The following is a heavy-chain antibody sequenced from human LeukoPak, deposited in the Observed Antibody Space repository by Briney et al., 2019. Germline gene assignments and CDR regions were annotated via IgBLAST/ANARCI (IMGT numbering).Heavy chain of an antibody. Sequence: PSETLSLTCTVSGGSISSYYWSWIRQPPGKGLEWIGYIYYSGSTNYNPSLKSRVTISVDTSKNQFSLKLSSVTAADTAVYYCARPRYPTYYYGSGIYGPGWFDPWGQGTLVTVSS. CDR3: ARPRYPTYYYGSGIYGPGWFDP. CDR1: GGSISSYY. D-gene: IGHD3-10*01. J-gene: IGHJ5*02. CDR2: IYYSGST. V-gene: IGHV4-59*12.